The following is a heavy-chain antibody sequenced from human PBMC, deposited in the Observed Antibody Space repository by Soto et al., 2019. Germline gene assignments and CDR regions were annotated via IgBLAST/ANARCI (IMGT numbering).Heavy chain of an antibody. CDR3: SKDEGRGYSDGLFDY. V-gene: IGHV3-30*18. CDR2: ISYDGNNK. Sequence: QVQLVESGGGVVQPGRSLRLSCAASGFTFSSYGMHWVRQAPGKGLEWVAVISYDGNNKDYADSVKGRFTISRDNSKNTLYLQINRLRAEDTAVYYCSKDEGRGYSDGLFDYWGQGTLVTVSS. J-gene: IGHJ4*02. D-gene: IGHD5-18*01. CDR1: GFTFSSYG.